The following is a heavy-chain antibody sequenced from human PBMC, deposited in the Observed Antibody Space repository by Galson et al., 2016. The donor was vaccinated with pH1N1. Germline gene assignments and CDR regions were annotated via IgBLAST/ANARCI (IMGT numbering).Heavy chain of an antibody. D-gene: IGHD3-9*01. V-gene: IGHV3-9*01. CDR2: ISWNSGTT. CDR3: AKVRGFLSGYMDV. J-gene: IGHJ6*04. Sequence: SLRLSCAVSGFTFDDSAMHWVRQAPGKGLEWVSGISWNSGTTGYADSVQGRFTVSRDNVKHSLYLQMNSLRPEDTALYYCAKVRGFLSGYMDVWGKGTTVTVSS. CDR1: GFTFDDSA.